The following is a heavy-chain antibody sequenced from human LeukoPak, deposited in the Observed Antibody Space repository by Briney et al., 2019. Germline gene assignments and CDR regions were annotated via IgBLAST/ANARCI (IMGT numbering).Heavy chain of an antibody. Sequence: GGSLRLSCAASGFTVSSNYMSWVRQAPGKGLEWVSVIYSGGSTYYADSVKGRFTISRDNAKNSLYLQMKSLRVEDTAVYYCAREKPELDYWGQGTLVTVSS. CDR2: IYSGGST. V-gene: IGHV3-53*01. J-gene: IGHJ4*02. CDR1: GFTVSSNY. CDR3: AREKPELDY.